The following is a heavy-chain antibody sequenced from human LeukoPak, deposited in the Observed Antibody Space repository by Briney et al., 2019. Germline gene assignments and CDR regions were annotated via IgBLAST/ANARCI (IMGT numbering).Heavy chain of an antibody. CDR2: ISYDGSNK. CDR3: AKPYSSGWPYYFDY. V-gene: IGHV3-30*18. D-gene: IGHD6-19*01. J-gene: IGHJ4*02. CDR1: GFTFSSYS. Sequence: GGSLRLSCAASGFTFSSYSMHWVRQAPGKGLEWVAVISYDGSNKYYADSVKGRFTISRDNSKNTLYLQMNSLRAEDTAVYYCAKPYSSGWPYYFDYWGQGTLVTVSS.